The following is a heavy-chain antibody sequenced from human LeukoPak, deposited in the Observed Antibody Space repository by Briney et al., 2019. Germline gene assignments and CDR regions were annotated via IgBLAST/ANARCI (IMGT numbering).Heavy chain of an antibody. V-gene: IGHV3-21*01. J-gene: IGHJ5*02. Sequence: PGGSLRLSCAASGFTFSSYSMNWVRQAPGKGLEWVSSISSSSSYIYYADSVKGRFTISSDNAKHSLYLQMNSLRAEDTAVYYCARVDSIFGVVSWFDPWGQGTLVTVSS. CDR2: ISSSSSYI. CDR1: GFTFSSYS. CDR3: ARVDSIFGVVSWFDP. D-gene: IGHD3-3*01.